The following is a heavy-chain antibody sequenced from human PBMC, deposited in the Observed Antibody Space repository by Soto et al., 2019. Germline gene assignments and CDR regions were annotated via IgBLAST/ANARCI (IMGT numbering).Heavy chain of an antibody. D-gene: IGHD6-6*01. Sequence: GSLRLSCAASGFTFSSYGMHWVRQAPGKGLEWVAVISYDGSNKYYADSVKGRFTISRDNSKNTLYLQMNSLRAEDTAVYYCAKVREAARPNYYYYYGMDVWGQGTTVTVSS. J-gene: IGHJ6*02. CDR1: GFTFSSYG. V-gene: IGHV3-30*18. CDR2: ISYDGSNK. CDR3: AKVREAARPNYYYYYGMDV.